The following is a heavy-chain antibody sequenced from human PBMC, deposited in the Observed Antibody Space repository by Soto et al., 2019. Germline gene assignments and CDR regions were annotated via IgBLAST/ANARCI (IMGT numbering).Heavy chain of an antibody. CDR1: GVTFSTYA. Sequence: GGSLRLSCAASGVTFSTYAMSWVRQAPGKGLEWVSTISGTGGSTYYADSVKGRFTIARDNSKNTLYLQMNRLRGEDTAVYHCAKGYCSDTSCYNNWFDPWGQGT. CDR2: ISGTGGST. D-gene: IGHD2-2*02. V-gene: IGHV3-23*01. CDR3: AKGYCSDTSCYNNWFDP. J-gene: IGHJ5*02.